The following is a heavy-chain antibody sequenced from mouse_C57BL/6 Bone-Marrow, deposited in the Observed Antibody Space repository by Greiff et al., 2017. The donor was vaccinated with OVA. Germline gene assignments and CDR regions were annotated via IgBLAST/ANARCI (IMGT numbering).Heavy chain of an antibody. CDR2: ISNGGGST. Sequence: EVKVEESGGGLVQPGGSLKLSCAASGFTFSDLYMYWIRQTPEKRLEWVAYISNGGGSTYYPDTVKGRFTISRDNAKNTLYLQMSRLKSEDTAMYYCARLDAMDYWGQGTSVTVSS. CDR3: ARLDAMDY. V-gene: IGHV5-12*01. J-gene: IGHJ4*01. CDR1: GFTFSDLY.